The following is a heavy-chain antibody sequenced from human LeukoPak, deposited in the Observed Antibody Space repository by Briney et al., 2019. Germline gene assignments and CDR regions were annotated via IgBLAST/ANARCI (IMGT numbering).Heavy chain of an antibody. CDR3: AREWEYNYGFDY. D-gene: IGHD5-18*01. V-gene: IGHV3-30*02. J-gene: IGHJ4*02. Sequence: AGGSLRLSCAASGFTFSSYGMHWVRQAPGKGLEWVAFIRYDGINKYYADSVKGRFTISRDNSKNSLYLQMNSLRPEDTAVYFCAREWEYNYGFDYWGQGTLVTVSS. CDR1: GFTFSSYG. CDR2: IRYDGINK.